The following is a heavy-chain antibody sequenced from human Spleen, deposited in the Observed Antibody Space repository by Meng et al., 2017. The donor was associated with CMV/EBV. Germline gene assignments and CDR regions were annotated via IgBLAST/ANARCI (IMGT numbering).Heavy chain of an antibody. D-gene: IGHD3-22*01. CDR3: ARGAYYDSSGYYP. CDR1: GGSFSGYY. V-gene: IGHV4-34*01. Sequence: CAVCGGSFSGYYWSWIRQTPGKGLEWIGEINHSGSTNYNPSLKSRVTISVDTSKNQFSLKLSSVTAADTAVYYCARGAYYDSSGYYPWGQGTLVTVSS. CDR2: INHSGST. J-gene: IGHJ5*02.